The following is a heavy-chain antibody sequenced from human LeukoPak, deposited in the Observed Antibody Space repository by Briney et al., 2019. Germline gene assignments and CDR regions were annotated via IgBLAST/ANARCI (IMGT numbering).Heavy chain of an antibody. CDR3: ARSAGYSAGYPDY. V-gene: IGHV1-18*01. J-gene: IGHJ4*02. CDR1: GYTFTIYG. CDR2: ISAYGNT. D-gene: IGHD5-12*01. Sequence: ASVKVSCKTSGYTFTIYGISWVRQAPGQGLEWMGLISAYGNTNYAQNLQGRVTMTTDTSTSTAYMELRSLRSDDTAVYYCARSAGYSAGYPDYWGRGTLVTVSS.